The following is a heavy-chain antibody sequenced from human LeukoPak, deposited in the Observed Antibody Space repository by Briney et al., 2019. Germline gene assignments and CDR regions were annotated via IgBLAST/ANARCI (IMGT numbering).Heavy chain of an antibody. V-gene: IGHV4-4*07. CDR1: GGSISSNY. Sequence: PSETLSLTCTVSGGSISSNYWSWIRQPAGKGREWIGRIHSSGSTNYNPSLKSRVTMSVDTSKNQLSLKLSSVSAADTAVYYCARIRDSSGYYLGSFDYWGQGTLVTVSS. CDR2: IHSSGST. J-gene: IGHJ4*02. D-gene: IGHD3-22*01. CDR3: ARIRDSSGYYLGSFDY.